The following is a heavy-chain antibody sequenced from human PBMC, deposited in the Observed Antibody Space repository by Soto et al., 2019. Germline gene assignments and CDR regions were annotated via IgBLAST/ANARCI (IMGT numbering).Heavy chain of an antibody. CDR1: GGSISSYY. CDR3: ARAPLLYYYGSGSGSDAFDI. V-gene: IGHV4-59*01. Sequence: SETLSLTCTVSGGSISSYYWSWIRQPPGKGLEWIGYIYYSGSTNYNPSLKSRVTISVDTSKNQFSLKLSSVTAADTAVYYCARAPLLYYYGSGSGSDAFDIWGQGTMVTVSS. J-gene: IGHJ3*02. CDR2: IYYSGST. D-gene: IGHD3-10*01.